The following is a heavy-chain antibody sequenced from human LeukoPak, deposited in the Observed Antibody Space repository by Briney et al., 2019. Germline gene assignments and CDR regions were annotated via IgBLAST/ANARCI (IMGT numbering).Heavy chain of an antibody. D-gene: IGHD4-17*01. CDR3: ARGDRATVTLY. J-gene: IGHJ4*02. V-gene: IGHV1-46*01. CDR1: GYTFTGYY. CDR2: INPSGGRT. Sequence: GASVKVSCKASGYTFTGYYIHWVRQAPGQGLEWMGIINPSGGRTSYAQKFQGRVTMTRDMSTSTVYMELSSLRSEDTAVYYCARGDRATVTLYWGQGTLVTVSS.